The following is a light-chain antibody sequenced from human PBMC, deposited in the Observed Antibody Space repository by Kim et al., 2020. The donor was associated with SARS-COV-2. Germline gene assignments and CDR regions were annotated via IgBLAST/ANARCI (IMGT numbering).Light chain of an antibody. CDR2: DVS. V-gene: IGLV2-14*03. J-gene: IGLJ3*02. CDR3: SSYTSSSTWV. CDR1: SGDVGTYNY. Sequence: GQSITISCTGSSGDVGTYNYVSWYQQHPGTVPKLMIYDVSSRPSGVSNRFSGSKSGNTASLTISGLQAEDEADYYCSSYTSSSTWVFGGGTKLTVL.